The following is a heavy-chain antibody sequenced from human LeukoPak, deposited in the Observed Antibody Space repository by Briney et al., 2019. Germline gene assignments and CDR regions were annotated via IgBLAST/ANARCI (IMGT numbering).Heavy chain of an antibody. CDR3: ARITGSTPNAFDI. J-gene: IGHJ3*02. V-gene: IGHV5-51*01. D-gene: IGHD3-10*01. CDR2: IWPDDSDT. Sequence: GESLKISCKESGYSFTSYWIGWVRQVPGNGLEWMGIIWPDDSDTRYSPSFQGQVTISVDKSTSTAFLEWSTLKAPDTAMYYCARITGSTPNAFDIWAQGTMVTVSS. CDR1: GYSFTSYW.